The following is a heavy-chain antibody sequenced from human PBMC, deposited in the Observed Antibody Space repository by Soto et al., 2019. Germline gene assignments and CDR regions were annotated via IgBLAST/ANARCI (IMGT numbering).Heavy chain of an antibody. CDR2: ISYDGSNK. V-gene: IGHV3-30-3*01. J-gene: IGHJ4*02. Sequence: GGSLRLSCAASGFTFSSYAMHWVRQAPGKGLEWVAVISYDGSNKYYADSVKGRFTISRDNSKNTLYLQMNSLRAEDTAVYYCARDAGLSLGSGSPLDYWGQGTLVTVSS. D-gene: IGHD3-10*01. CDR1: GFTFSSYA. CDR3: ARDAGLSLGSGSPLDY.